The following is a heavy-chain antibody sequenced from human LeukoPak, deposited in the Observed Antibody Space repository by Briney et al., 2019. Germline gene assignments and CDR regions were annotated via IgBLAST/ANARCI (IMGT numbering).Heavy chain of an antibody. J-gene: IGHJ5*02. CDR2: IIPIFGTA. CDR1: GGTFSSYA. D-gene: IGHD3-22*01. Sequence: SVKVSCKASGGTFSSYAISWVRQAPGQGLDWMGGIIPIFGTANYAQKFQGRVTITTDESTSTAYLELNSLRSEDTAVYYCGCDSSGYYHNNWFDPWGQGTLVTVSS. V-gene: IGHV1-69*05. CDR3: GCDSSGYYHNNWFDP.